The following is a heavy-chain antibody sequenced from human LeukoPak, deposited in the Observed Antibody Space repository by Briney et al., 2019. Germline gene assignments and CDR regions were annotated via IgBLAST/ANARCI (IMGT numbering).Heavy chain of an antibody. V-gene: IGHV3-23*01. D-gene: IGHD2-2*01. CDR2: ISGSGGST. CDR1: GFTFSSYA. CDR3: AKGSVVASARRAFDI. J-gene: IGHJ3*02. Sequence: GGSLRLSCAASGFTFSSYAMSWVRQAPGKGLGWVSAISGSGGSTYYADSVKGRFTISRDNSKNTLYLQMNSLRAEDTAVYYCAKGSVVASARRAFDIWGQGTMVTVSS.